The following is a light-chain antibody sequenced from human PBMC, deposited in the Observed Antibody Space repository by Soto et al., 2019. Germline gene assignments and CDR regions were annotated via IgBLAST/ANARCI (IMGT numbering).Light chain of an antibody. Sequence: IHMTQSPSSLSASLVYIVTITGLASQGIRGDLGWYQQKPGKAPKLLIYDASNLESGVPSRFSGSGSGTEFTLTISSLQPDDFATYYCQQYNSYPITFGQGTRLEIK. CDR1: QGIRGD. CDR3: QQYNSYPIT. J-gene: IGKJ5*01. CDR2: DAS. V-gene: IGKV1-13*02.